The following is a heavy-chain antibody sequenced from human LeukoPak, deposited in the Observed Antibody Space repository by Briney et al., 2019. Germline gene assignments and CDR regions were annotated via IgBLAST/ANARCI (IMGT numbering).Heavy chain of an antibody. CDR3: AREGLVATDYYYGMDV. CDR2: INPNSGGT. J-gene: IGHJ6*02. V-gene: IGHV1-2*02. CDR1: GYTFTGYY. Sequence: GASVKVSCKTSGYTFTGYYLHWVRQAPGQGLDWVGWINPNSGGTNYAQKFQGRVTMTRDTSISTAYMELSRLRSDDTAVYYCAREGLVATDYYYGMDVWGQGTTVTVSS. D-gene: IGHD5-12*01.